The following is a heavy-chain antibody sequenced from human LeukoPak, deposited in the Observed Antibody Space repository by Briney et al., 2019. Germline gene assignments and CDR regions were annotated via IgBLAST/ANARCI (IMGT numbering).Heavy chain of an antibody. D-gene: IGHD3-9*01. V-gene: IGHV3-30*03. CDR2: ISYDGSNK. CDR1: GFTFSSYG. CDR3: ARDQVGYDILTGSPSYYYYYMDV. Sequence: PGGSLRLSCAASGFTFSSYGMHWVRQAPGKGLEWVAVISYDGSNKYYADSVKGRFTISRDNSKNTLYLQMNSLRAEDTAVYYCARDQVGYDILTGSPSYYYYYMDVWGKGTTVTVSS. J-gene: IGHJ6*03.